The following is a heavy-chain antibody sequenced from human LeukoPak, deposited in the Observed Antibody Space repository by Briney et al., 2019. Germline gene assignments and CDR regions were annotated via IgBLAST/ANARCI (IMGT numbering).Heavy chain of an antibody. V-gene: IGHV4-34*01. J-gene: IGHJ5*02. D-gene: IGHD1-14*01. CDR2: INHSGST. CDR3: ARGLGGYDLPP. Sequence: PSETLSLTCAVYGVSFSGYYWSWIRQPPGKGLEWIGEINHSGSTNYNPSLKSRVTISVDTSKNQFSLKLSSVTAADTAVYYCARGLGGYDLPPWGQGTLVTVSS. CDR1: GVSFSGYY.